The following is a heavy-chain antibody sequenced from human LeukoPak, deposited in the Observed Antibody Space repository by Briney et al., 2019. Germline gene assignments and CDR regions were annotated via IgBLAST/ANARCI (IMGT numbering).Heavy chain of an antibody. CDR2: ISWNSGSI. Sequence: PGWSLRLSCAASGFTFDDYAMHWVRHAPGKGLEWVSGISWNSGSIGYADSVKGRFTITRDNAKNSLFLQISSLRAEDTAVYFCAAERRGTSYYDGKEAFDHWGQGTPVAVSS. CDR1: GFTFDDYA. V-gene: IGHV3-9*01. J-gene: IGHJ4*02. CDR3: AAERRGTSYYDGKEAFDH. D-gene: IGHD4-23*01.